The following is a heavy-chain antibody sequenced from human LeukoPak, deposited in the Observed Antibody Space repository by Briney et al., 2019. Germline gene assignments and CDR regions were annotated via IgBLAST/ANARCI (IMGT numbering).Heavy chain of an antibody. D-gene: IGHD4-23*01. V-gene: IGHV3-64*01. CDR2: ISSNGGST. CDR1: GFTFSSYA. J-gene: IGHJ1*01. CDR3: ARGRSNTVVTPGR. Sequence: GGSLRLSCAATGFTFSSYAMHWVRQAPGKGLEYVSAISSNGGSTYYANSVKRRFTISRDNSKNTLYLQMGSLRAEDMAVYYCARGRSNTVVTPGRWGQGTLVTVSS.